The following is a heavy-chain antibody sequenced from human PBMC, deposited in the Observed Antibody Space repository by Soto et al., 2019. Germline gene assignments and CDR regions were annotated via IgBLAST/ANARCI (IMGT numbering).Heavy chain of an antibody. CDR3: ARQGFGQLHGLVDV. V-gene: IGHV4-59*08. CDR1: GGSITSHY. D-gene: IGHD3-10*01. Sequence: QVQLQESGPGLVKPSETLSLTCSVSGGSITSHYCSWFRQPPGKGLEWIGYIHHSGSTSYNPSLKSRCTMSVDTSKNQFSLKVSSVTAADTALYYCARQGFGQLHGLVDVWGPGTTVTVSS. CDR2: IHHSGST. J-gene: IGHJ6*02.